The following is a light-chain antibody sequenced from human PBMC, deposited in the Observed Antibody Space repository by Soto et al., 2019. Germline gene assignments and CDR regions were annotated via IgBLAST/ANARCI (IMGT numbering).Light chain of an antibody. V-gene: IGLV2-14*01. CDR3: SSYTSRNTPI. J-gene: IGLJ7*01. CDR2: EVN. Sequence: QSVLTQPASLSASPGQSITISCTGTSSDIGGYNFVSWYQHHPDKAPKFIIYEVNNRPSGVSDRFSGSKSGNTASLTISGLQPEDEADYYCSSYTSRNTPIFGGGTQLTVL. CDR1: SSDIGGYNF.